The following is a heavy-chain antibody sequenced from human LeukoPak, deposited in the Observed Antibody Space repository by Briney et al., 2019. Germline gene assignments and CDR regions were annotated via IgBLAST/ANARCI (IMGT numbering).Heavy chain of an antibody. CDR3: ARGRDYYDRSGYYGYFDY. Sequence: SSETLSLTCTVSGGSMSGYYWSWIRQPPGKGLGWIGYIATSGRTSYTPSLNSRVTTSIDTSNNQFSLRLSSVTAADTAVYYCARGRDYYDRSGYYGYFDYWGQGTLVTVSS. V-gene: IGHV4-59*01. D-gene: IGHD3-22*01. CDR2: IATSGRT. J-gene: IGHJ4*02. CDR1: GGSMSGYY.